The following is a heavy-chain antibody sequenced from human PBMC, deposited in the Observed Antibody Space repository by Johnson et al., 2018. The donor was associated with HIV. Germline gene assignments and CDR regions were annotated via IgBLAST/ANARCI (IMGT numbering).Heavy chain of an antibody. D-gene: IGHD3-10*01. Sequence: QVQLVESGGGVVQPGRSLRLSCAASGFTFSSYAMHWVRQAPGKGLEWVTVISYDGSNKYYADSVKGRFTIFRDNSKHTLYLQMNSLRAEDTALYYCAKDGGYGSGRWNAFDIWGQGTMVTVSS. CDR1: GFTFSSYA. V-gene: IGHV3-30-3*01. CDR3: AKDGGYGSGRWNAFDI. CDR2: ISYDGSNK. J-gene: IGHJ3*02.